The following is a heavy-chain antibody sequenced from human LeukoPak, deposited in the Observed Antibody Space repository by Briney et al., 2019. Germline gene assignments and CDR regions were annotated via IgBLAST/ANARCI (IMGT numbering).Heavy chain of an antibody. Sequence: PGESLKISCKGSGYSFTSSWIGWVRQMPGKGLEWMAIIYPGDSDTRYSPSFQGQVTISADKSISTAYLQWSSLKASDTAMYCCARLPSLVEAHYFDFWGQGTLVTVSS. CDR2: IYPGDSDT. CDR1: GYSFTSSW. V-gene: IGHV5-51*01. D-gene: IGHD1-26*01. J-gene: IGHJ4*02. CDR3: ARLPSLVEAHYFDF.